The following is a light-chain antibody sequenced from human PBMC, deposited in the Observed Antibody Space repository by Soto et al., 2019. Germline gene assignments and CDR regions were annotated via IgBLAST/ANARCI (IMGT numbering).Light chain of an antibody. V-gene: IGLV2-14*01. CDR1: SSDVGGYNY. Sequence: QSALTQPASVSGSPGQSITISCTGTSSDVGGYNYVSWYQQHPGKAPKFMIYDVSNRPSGVSNRFSGSKSGNTASLTISWLQAEDEADYYCSSYTTRNTRQIFFGTGTKLTVL. CDR2: DVS. CDR3: SSYTTRNTRQIF. J-gene: IGLJ1*01.